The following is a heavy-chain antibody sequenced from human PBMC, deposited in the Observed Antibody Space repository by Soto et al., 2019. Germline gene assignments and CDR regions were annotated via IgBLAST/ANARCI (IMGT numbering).Heavy chain of an antibody. CDR3: ARQNYYGSGSYYIDYYYYGMDV. Sequence: ASVKVSCKASGGTFSSYAISWVRKAPGQGLEWMGGIIPIFGTANYAQKFQGRVTITADESTSTAYMELSSLRSEDTAVYYCARQNYYGSGSYYIDYYYYGMDVWGQGTTVTVSS. D-gene: IGHD3-10*01. CDR2: IIPIFGTA. V-gene: IGHV1-69*13. J-gene: IGHJ6*02. CDR1: GGTFSSYA.